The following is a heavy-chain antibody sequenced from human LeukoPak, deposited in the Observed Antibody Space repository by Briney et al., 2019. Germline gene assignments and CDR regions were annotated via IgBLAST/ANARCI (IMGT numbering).Heavy chain of an antibody. CDR3: TTDPGNYEIF. J-gene: IGHJ4*02. CDR1: GLTFTNAW. D-gene: IGHD4-11*01. CDR2: IKSKTDGWTV. Sequence: GGSLRLSCAASGLTFTNAWMSWVRQAPGKGLEWVGRIKSKTDGWTVDYAPPVKGRFTISRDDSRNTLSLEMNFLKTEDTAVYYCTTDPGNYEIFWGQGTLVSVSS. V-gene: IGHV3-15*01.